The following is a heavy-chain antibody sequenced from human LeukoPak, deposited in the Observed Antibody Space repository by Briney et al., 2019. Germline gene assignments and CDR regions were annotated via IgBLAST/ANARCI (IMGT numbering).Heavy chain of an antibody. D-gene: IGHD6-19*01. CDR2: IYYSGST. CDR1: GGFISSFF. CDR3: ARHGAVAGTGAFDI. J-gene: IGHJ3*02. V-gene: IGHV4-59*08. Sequence: PSETLSLTCTVSGGFISSFFWSWIRQPPGKGLEWIGYIYYSGSTNYNPSLKSRVTISIDTSKNQFSLKLSSVTAADTAVYYCARHGAVAGTGAFDIWGQGTMVTVSS.